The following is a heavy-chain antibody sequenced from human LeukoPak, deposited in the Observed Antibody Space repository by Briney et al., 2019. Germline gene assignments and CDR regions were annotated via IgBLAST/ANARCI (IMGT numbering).Heavy chain of an antibody. D-gene: IGHD2/OR15-2a*01. V-gene: IGHV4-34*01. CDR1: GGSFSGYY. Sequence: SETLSLTCAVYGGSFSGYYWSWIRQPPGKGLEWIGEINHSGSTNYNPSLKSRVTISVDTSKNQFSLKLSSVTAADTAVYYCARGSAIGQGLRSEYSQHWGQGTLVTVSS. J-gene: IGHJ1*01. CDR3: ARGSAIGQGLRSEYSQH. CDR2: INHSGST.